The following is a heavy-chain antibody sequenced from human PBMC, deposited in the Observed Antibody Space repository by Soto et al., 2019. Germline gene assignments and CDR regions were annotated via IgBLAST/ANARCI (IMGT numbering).Heavy chain of an antibody. CDR2: IWYDGSNR. CDR3: TRDPYGGSRYYFDS. J-gene: IGHJ4*02. D-gene: IGHD1-26*01. Sequence: GGSLRLSCAASGFTFTNYGMHWVRQAPGRGLEWVAVIWYDGSNRFYADSVKGRFTISKDNSQNMLYLQMHSLRPEDTAVYYCTRDPYGGSRYYFDSWGQGTLVTVSS. V-gene: IGHV3-33*01. CDR1: GFTFTNYG.